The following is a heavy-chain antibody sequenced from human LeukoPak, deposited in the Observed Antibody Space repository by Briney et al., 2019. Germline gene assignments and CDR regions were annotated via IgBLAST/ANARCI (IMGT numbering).Heavy chain of an antibody. CDR2: ISWNSGSI. CDR3: AKDAYYDSSGVDY. CDR1: GFTFDDYA. V-gene: IGHV3-9*01. J-gene: IGHJ4*02. Sequence: GRSLRLSCAASGFTFDDYAMHWVRQAPGKGLEWVSGISWNSGSIGYADSVKGRFTISRDNAKNSQYLQMNSLRAEDTALYYCAKDAYYDSSGVDYWGQGTLVTVSS. D-gene: IGHD3-22*01.